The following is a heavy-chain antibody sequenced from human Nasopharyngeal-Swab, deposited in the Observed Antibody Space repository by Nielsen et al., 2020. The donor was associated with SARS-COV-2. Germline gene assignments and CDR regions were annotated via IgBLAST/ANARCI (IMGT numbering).Heavy chain of an antibody. CDR2: ISFDGNNK. J-gene: IGHJ6*02. V-gene: IGHV3-33*05. CDR3: ARDRGIAVAGTHYYYGMDV. D-gene: IGHD6-19*01. CDR1: GFTFSSYG. Sequence: GESLKISCAASGFTFSSYGMHWVRQAPGKGLDWVAVISFDGNNKYYADSVKGRFTISRDNSKNTLYLQMNSLRAEDTAVYYCARDRGIAVAGTHYYYGMDVWGQGTTVTVSS.